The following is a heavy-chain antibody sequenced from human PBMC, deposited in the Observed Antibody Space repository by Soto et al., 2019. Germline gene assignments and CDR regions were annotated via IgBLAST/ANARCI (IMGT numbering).Heavy chain of an antibody. CDR2: ISSSGSTN. J-gene: IGHJ6*02. Sequence: QVQLVESGGGLVKPGGSLRLSCAASGFTFSDYYMSWIRQAPGKGLEWVSYISSSGSTNYYADSVKGRFTISRDNAKNSLYLQMNSLRAEDTAVYYCARQKAWTGEWLSLYAPGMDVWGQGTTVTVSS. D-gene: IGHD3-22*01. CDR1: GFTFSDYY. CDR3: ARQKAWTGEWLSLYAPGMDV. V-gene: IGHV3-11*01.